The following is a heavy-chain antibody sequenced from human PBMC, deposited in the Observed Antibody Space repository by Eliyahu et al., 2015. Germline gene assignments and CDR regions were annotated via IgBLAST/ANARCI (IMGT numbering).Heavy chain of an antibody. Sequence: QVQLQESGPGLVKPSETLSLTCTVXGXSXXSYYXSWIRQPPGKGLEWIGYIYYSGSTNYNPSLKSRVTISVDTSKNQFSLKLSSVTAADTAVYYCARHPRSGVVPIGFDYWGQGTLVTVSS. V-gene: IGHV4-59*08. CDR1: GXSXXSYY. CDR2: IYYSGST. J-gene: IGHJ4*02. D-gene: IGHD2-15*01. CDR3: ARHPRSGVVPIGFDY.